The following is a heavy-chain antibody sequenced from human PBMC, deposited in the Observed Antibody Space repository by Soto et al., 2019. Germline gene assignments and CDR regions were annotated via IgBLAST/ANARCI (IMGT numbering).Heavy chain of an antibody. CDR3: ARVSSISDAFDV. D-gene: IGHD2-2*01. Sequence: QVQLVQSGAEVKKPGASVKVSCKASGYTFTSYTIHWVRQAPGQRLEWMVWINAGNGNTKYSQKFQARVTITRDTSASTTYMELPSMRSEDTAMYYCARVSSISDAFDVWGQGPLVTVSS. J-gene: IGHJ3*01. V-gene: IGHV1-3*01. CDR1: GYTFTSYT. CDR2: INAGNGNT.